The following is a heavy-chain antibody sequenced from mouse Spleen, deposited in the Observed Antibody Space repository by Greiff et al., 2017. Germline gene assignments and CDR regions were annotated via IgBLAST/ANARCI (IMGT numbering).Heavy chain of an antibody. V-gene: IGHV14-4*02. Sequence: VQLQQSGAELVRSGASVKLSCTASGFNIKDYYMHWVKQRPEQGLEWIGWIDPENGDTEYAPKFQGKATMTADTSSNTAYLQLSSLTSEDTAVYYCPYGNYAMDYWGQGTSVTVSS. CDR1: GFNIKDYY. CDR2: IDPENGDT. D-gene: IGHD2-1*01. J-gene: IGHJ4*01. CDR3: PYGNYAMDY.